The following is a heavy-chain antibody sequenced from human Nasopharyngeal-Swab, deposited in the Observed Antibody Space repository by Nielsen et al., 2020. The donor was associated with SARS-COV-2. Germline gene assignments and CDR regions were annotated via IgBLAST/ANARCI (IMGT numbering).Heavy chain of an antibody. D-gene: IGHD2-2*01. CDR3: ARLQSADCSSTSCPIDYYYYMDV. V-gene: IGHV4-39*01. CDR2: IYYSGST. Sequence: GSLRLSCTVSGGSISSSSYYWGWIRQPPGKGLEWIGSIYYSGSTYYNPSLQSRVTISVDTSKNQFSLKLSSVTAADTAVYYCARLQSADCSSTSCPIDYYYYMDVWGKGTTVTVSS. CDR1: GGSISSSSYY. J-gene: IGHJ6*03.